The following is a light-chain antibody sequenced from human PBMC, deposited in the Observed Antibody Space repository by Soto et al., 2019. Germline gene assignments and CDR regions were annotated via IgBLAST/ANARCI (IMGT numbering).Light chain of an antibody. V-gene: IGLV2-14*01. CDR1: SNDISPYNY. CDR2: DVH. J-gene: IGLJ1*01. CDR3: AAWDDNLNAYV. Sequence: QSALTQPASVSGSPGQSITISCIGTSNDISPYNYVSWYLHHPGQAPQLLIYDVHNRPSGISARFSGSKSGNTASLTINGLRSDDEADYYCAAWDDNLNAYVFGSGTKLTVL.